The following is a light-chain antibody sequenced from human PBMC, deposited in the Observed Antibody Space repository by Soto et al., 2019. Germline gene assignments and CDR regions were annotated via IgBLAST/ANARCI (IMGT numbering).Light chain of an antibody. V-gene: IGKV1-39*01. CDR3: QQSSTSPLT. CDR1: QSISNY. CDR2: AAS. J-gene: IGKJ1*01. Sequence: DIQMTQSPSSLSASIGDRVTITCRASQSISNYLNWYQQKPGKAPKFLIYAASSLQSGVPSRFSGSGSGTDFTLTISSLQPEDVATYYCQQSSTSPLTFGQGTKVEIK.